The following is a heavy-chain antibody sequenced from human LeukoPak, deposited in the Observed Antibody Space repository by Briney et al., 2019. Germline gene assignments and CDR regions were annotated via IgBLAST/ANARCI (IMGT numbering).Heavy chain of an antibody. CDR1: GYSISSGYY. D-gene: IGHD6-13*01. V-gene: IGHV4-38-2*02. J-gene: IGHJ4*02. CDR2: FYHGETT. CDR3: ARVARSSFS. Sequence: SETLSLTCTVSGYSISSGYYWGWIRQPPGKGLEWIGSFYHGETTYYKSSLRSRVIISGDTSKNQFSLKLTSVTAADTAVYYCARVARSSFSWGQGTLVTVSS.